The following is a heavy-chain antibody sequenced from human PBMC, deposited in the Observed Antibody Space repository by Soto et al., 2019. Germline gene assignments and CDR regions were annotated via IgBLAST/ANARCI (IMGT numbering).Heavy chain of an antibody. CDR3: ARRAHMSRRGETVSYCYYGMDV. J-gene: IGHJ6*02. Sequence: GESLKISCKGSGYSFTSYWISWVRQMPGKGLEWMGRIDPIDSYTNYSPSFQGHVTISADKSISTAYLQWSSLKASDTAMYYCARRAHMSRRGETVSYCYYGMDVWGQGTTVTVSS. D-gene: IGHD2-21*01. CDR2: IDPIDSYT. CDR1: GYSFTSYW. V-gene: IGHV5-10-1*01.